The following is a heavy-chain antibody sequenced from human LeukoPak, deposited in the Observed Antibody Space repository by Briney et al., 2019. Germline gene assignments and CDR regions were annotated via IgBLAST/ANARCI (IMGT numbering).Heavy chain of an antibody. D-gene: IGHD6-13*01. Sequence: GASVKVSCKASGYTFTSYAMHWVRQAPGQRLEWMGWINAGNGNTKYSQKFQGRVTITRDTSASTAYMELRSLRSDDTAVYYCARGDSSWPLFDYWGQGTLVTVSS. CDR2: INAGNGNT. V-gene: IGHV1-3*01. CDR1: GYTFTSYA. CDR3: ARGDSSWPLFDY. J-gene: IGHJ4*02.